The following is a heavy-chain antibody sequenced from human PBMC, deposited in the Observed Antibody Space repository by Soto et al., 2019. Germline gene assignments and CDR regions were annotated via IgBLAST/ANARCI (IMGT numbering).Heavy chain of an antibody. CDR1: GGSINSGGLY. CDR2: IYYSGSMY. V-gene: IGHV4-31*03. D-gene: IGHD4-4*01. CDR3: ARVPMTTTHRYFDY. J-gene: IGHJ4*02. Sequence: SETLSLTCTVSGGSINSGGLYWSWIRQHPGKGLEWIGYIYYSGSMYYYNPSLKSRVTISVDTSKNQFSLKLSSVTAADSAVYYCARVPMTTTHRYFDYWGQGTLVTVSS.